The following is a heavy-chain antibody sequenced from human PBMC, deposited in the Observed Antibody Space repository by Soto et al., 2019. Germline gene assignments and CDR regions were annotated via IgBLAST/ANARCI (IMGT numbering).Heavy chain of an antibody. D-gene: IGHD6-6*01. CDR1: GGSISSYY. Sequence: QVQLQESGPGLVKPSETLSLTCTVSGGSISSYYWNWIRQPPGKGLEWIGFIHYSGSTSYNPSLKSRVTMSVDTSKNQFSLKVSSVTAADTAVYYCAKAGDSTTSWVNFDSWGQGTLVTVSS. V-gene: IGHV4-59*01. CDR2: IHYSGST. CDR3: AKAGDSTTSWVNFDS. J-gene: IGHJ4*02.